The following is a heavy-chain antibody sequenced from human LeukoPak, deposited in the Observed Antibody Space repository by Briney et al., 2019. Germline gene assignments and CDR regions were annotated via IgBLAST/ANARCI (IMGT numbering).Heavy chain of an antibody. CDR2: IYYSGST. J-gene: IGHJ1*01. D-gene: IGHD3-3*01. CDR1: GGPISSYY. V-gene: IGHV4-59*01. CDR3: CGVVITSGAEYFQH. Sequence: PSETLSLTCTVSGGPISSYYWSWIRQPPGKGLEWIGYIYYSGSTNYNPSLKSRVTISVDTSKNQFSLKLSSVTAADTAVYYCCGVVITSGAEYFQHWGQGTLVTVSS.